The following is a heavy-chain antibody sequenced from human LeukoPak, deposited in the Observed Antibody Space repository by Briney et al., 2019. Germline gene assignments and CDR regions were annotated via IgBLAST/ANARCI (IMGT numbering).Heavy chain of an antibody. CDR3: ARNYYYYMDV. V-gene: IGHV3-48*03. CDR2: ITSDGRTI. CDR1: GFTFSNYE. Sequence: GGSLRLSCVASGFTFSNYEMKWVRQAPGKGLEWVSSITSDGRTIYYADSVKGRFTISRDNAKNSLYLQMNGLRAEDTAVYSCARNYYYYMDVWGKGTTIIVSS. J-gene: IGHJ6*03.